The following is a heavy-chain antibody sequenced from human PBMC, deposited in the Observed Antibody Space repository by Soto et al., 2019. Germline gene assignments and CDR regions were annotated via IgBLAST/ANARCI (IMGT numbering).Heavy chain of an antibody. CDR2: TYTGGST. Sequence: EVQLVETGGDLIQSGGSLRLSCAASGFAVSTSYMMWVRQAPGKGLECISITYTGGSTHYADSVKGRFTISRDDSSNTLYLQMNSLRAEDTAVYYCARDPPITSDYAMDVWGQGTTVIVSS. J-gene: IGHJ6*02. CDR1: GFAVSTSY. D-gene: IGHD1-20*01. CDR3: ARDPPITSDYAMDV. V-gene: IGHV3-53*02.